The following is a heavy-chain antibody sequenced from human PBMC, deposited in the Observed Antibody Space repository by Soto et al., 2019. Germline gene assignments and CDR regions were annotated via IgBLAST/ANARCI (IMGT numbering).Heavy chain of an antibody. CDR2: ISYDGSNK. Sequence: QVQLVESGGGVVQPGRSLRLSCAASGFTFSSYGMHWVRQAPGKGLEWVAVISYDGSNKYYADSVKGRFTISRDNSKNTLYLEINSLRAEDTAVYYCAKDKVSVVVTAPFDYWGQGTLVTVSS. D-gene: IGHD2-21*02. J-gene: IGHJ4*02. CDR3: AKDKVSVVVTAPFDY. V-gene: IGHV3-30*18. CDR1: GFTFSSYG.